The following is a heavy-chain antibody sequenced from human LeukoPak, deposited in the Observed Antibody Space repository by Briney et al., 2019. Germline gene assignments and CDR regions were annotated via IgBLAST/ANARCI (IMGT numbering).Heavy chain of an antibody. V-gene: IGHV3-30*03. CDR1: GFTFSSYG. CDR2: ISYDGSNK. Sequence: GGSLRLSCAASGFTFSSYGMHWVRQAPGKGLEWVAVISYDGSNKYYADSVKGRFTISRDSSKNTLYLQMNSLRAEDTAVYYCATPEWESHPGDAFDIWGQGTMVTVSS. CDR3: ATPEWESHPGDAFDI. J-gene: IGHJ3*02. D-gene: IGHD1-26*01.